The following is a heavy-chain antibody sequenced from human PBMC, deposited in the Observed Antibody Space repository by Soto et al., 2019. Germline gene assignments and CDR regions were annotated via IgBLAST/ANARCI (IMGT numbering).Heavy chain of an antibody. CDR2: INHSGST. D-gene: IGHD1-26*01. CDR3: ASRPSGSGFDP. CDR1: GGSFSGYY. Sequence: ASETLSLTCAVYGGSFSGYYWSWIRQPPGKGLEWIGEINHSGSTNYNPSLKSRVTISVDTSKNQFSLKLSSVTAADTAVYYCASRPSGSGFDPWGQGTLVTVSS. J-gene: IGHJ5*02. V-gene: IGHV4-34*01.